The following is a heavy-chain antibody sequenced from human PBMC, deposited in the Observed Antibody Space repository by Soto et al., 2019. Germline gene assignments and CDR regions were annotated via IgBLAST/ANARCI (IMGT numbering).Heavy chain of an antibody. CDR1: GYTFTSYG. J-gene: IGHJ3*02. D-gene: IGHD4-17*01. CDR2: ISAYNGNT. V-gene: IGHV1-18*01. CDR3: ARDRSNSYYGGNSDAFDI. Sequence: GASVKVSCKASGYTFTSYGISWVRQAPVQGLEWMGWISAYNGNTNYAQKLQGRVTMTTDTSTSTAYMELRSLRSDDTAVYYCARDRSNSYYGGNSDAFDIWGQGTMVTVSS.